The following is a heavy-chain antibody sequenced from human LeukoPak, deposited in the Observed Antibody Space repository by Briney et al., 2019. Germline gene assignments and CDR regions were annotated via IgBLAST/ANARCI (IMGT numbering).Heavy chain of an antibody. V-gene: IGHV1-69*01. D-gene: IGHD2-2*01. CDR2: IIPIFGTA. CDR1: VGTFSSYA. Sequence: ASVKVSCKASVGTFSSYAISWVRQAPGQGLEWMGGIIPIFGTANYAQKFQGRVTITADESTSTAYMELSSLRSEDTAVYYCARALREDIVVVPAAPPYYYGMDVWGKGTTVTVSS. CDR3: ARALREDIVVVPAAPPYYYGMDV. J-gene: IGHJ6*04.